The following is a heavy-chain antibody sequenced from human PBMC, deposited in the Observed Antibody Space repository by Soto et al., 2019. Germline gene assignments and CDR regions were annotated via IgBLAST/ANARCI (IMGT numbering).Heavy chain of an antibody. D-gene: IGHD1-26*01. CDR1: GGSMSSSNC. CDR3: ARSEATGLDY. J-gene: IGHJ4*01. Sequence: QVHLQESGPGLVKPSGTLSLTCTVSGGSMSSSNCWNWVRQSPGKGLEWIGEVHHSGRTNYNPSLKSRVTISVDKSKNHFSLKLSSVTAADTAVYYCARSEATGLDYWGHGTLVTVSS. V-gene: IGHV4-4*02. CDR2: VHHSGRT.